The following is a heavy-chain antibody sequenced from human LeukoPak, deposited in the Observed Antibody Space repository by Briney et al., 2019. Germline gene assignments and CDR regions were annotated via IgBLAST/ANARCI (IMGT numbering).Heavy chain of an antibody. CDR2: IRHGGSNK. Sequence: GGSLTLSCAAPGFTFSSYCVHWVRQAPGKGLEWLGFIRHGGSNKYYAHSVRGLFTISRDNSNNTLDLQRTIMRADYRAVYYCAKWYYMDVWGKGTTVTVSS. V-gene: IGHV3-30*02. CDR1: GFTFSSYC. J-gene: IGHJ6*03. CDR3: AKWYYMDV.